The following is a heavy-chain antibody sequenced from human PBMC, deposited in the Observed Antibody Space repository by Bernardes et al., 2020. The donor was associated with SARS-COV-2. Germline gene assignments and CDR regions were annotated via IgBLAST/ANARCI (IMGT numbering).Heavy chain of an antibody. D-gene: IGHD3-10*01. CDR3: LLGELQKGYYYYYGMDV. V-gene: IGHV3-33*01. CDR1: GFTFSSYG. CDR2: IWYDGSNK. J-gene: IGHJ6*02. Sequence: GGSLRLSCAASGFTFSSYGMHWVRQAPGKGLEWVAVIWYDGSNKYYADSVKCRFTISRDNSKNTLYLQMNSLRAEDTAVYYCLLGELQKGYYYYYGMDVWGQGTTVTVSS.